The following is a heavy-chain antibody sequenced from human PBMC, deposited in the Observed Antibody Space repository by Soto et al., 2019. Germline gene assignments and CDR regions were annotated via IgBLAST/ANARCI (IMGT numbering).Heavy chain of an antibody. V-gene: IGHV1-46*01. D-gene: IGHD3-10*01. CDR1: GYTFTSYH. Sequence: ASVKGSCKASGYTFTSYHMHWGRQAPGQGLEWMGIINPSGGSTSYAQKFQGRVTMTRDTSTSTVYMELSSLRSEDTAVYYCASALRITMVRGVPGYWGQGTLVTVSS. CDR3: ASALRITMVRGVPGY. J-gene: IGHJ4*02. CDR2: INPSGGST.